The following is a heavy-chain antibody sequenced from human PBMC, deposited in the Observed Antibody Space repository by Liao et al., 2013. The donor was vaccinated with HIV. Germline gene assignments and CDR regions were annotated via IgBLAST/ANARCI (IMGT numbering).Heavy chain of an antibody. V-gene: IGHV4-4*07. CDR1: GGSISSYS. Sequence: QLQLQESGPGLVKPSETLSLICSVSGGSISSYSWTWIRQPAGRGLEWIGRISSTGNTQYNPSLESRLTMSIDTSRNQFSLNLNSVTGADTAVYYCARSTVDYSYFDLWGRGTLVTVSS. J-gene: IGHJ2*01. CDR2: ISSTGNT. CDR3: ARSTVDYSYFDL. D-gene: IGHD4-11*01.